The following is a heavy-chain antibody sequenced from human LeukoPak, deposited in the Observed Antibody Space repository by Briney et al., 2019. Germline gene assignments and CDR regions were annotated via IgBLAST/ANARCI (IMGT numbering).Heavy chain of an antibody. J-gene: IGHJ4*02. V-gene: IGHV3-53*01. CDR2: IYSGGST. CDR1: GFTVSSNY. Sequence: GGSLRLSCAASGFTVSSNYMSWVRQAPGKGLEWVSVIYSGGSTYYADSVKGRFTISRDNSKNTLYLQMNSLRAEDTAVYYCAREVRDSSGYYYPGYFDYWGQGTLVTVSS. D-gene: IGHD3-22*01. CDR3: AREVRDSSGYYYPGYFDY.